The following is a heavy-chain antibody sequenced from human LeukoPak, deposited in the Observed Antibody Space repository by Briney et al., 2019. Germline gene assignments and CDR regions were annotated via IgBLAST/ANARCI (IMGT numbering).Heavy chain of an antibody. CDR1: GDSVSSNSAA. CDR2: TYYRSKWYN. D-gene: IGHD3-9*01. V-gene: IGHV6-1*01. CDR3: AREGTHPGVLRYFDWLLAPYFDY. Sequence: SQTLSLTCAISGDSVSSNSAAWNWIRQSPSRGLEWLGRTYYRSKWYNDYAVSVKSRITINPDTSKNQFSLQLNSVTPEDTAVYYCAREGTHPGVLRYFDWLLAPYFDYWGQGTLVTVSS. J-gene: IGHJ4*02.